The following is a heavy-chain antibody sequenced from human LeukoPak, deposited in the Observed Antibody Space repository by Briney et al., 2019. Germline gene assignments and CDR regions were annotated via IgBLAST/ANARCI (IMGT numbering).Heavy chain of an antibody. Sequence: GASVKVSCKVSGYTLTELSMHCVRQAPGKGLEWMGGFDPEDGETIYAQKFQGRVTMTEDTSTDTAYMELSSLRSEDTAVYYCATGFYYDSSGYYRAEYFQHWGQGTLITVSS. CDR3: ATGFYYDSSGYYRAEYFQH. V-gene: IGHV1-24*01. D-gene: IGHD3-22*01. J-gene: IGHJ1*01. CDR2: FDPEDGET. CDR1: GYTLTELS.